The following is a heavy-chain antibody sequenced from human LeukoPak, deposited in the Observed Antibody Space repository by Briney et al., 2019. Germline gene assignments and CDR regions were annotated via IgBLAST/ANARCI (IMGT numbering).Heavy chain of an antibody. CDR2: ISVRSNYR. CDR1: GYTFSDFS. Sequence: GGSLTLSCAASGYTFSDFSVNWVRQAPRKGLEWVSSISVRSNYRYYADSVRGRFTISRDDARDSLFLQMNSLRAEDTAVYFCVRLRRNNDRSGYYYYYYYWGQGTLVTVSS. D-gene: IGHD3-22*01. J-gene: IGHJ4*02. CDR3: VRLRRNNDRSGYYYYYYY. V-gene: IGHV3-21*01.